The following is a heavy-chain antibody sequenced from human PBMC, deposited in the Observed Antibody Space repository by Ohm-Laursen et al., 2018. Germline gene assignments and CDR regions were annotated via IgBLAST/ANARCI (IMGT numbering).Heavy chain of an antibody. CDR2: ISWNSGSI. J-gene: IGHJ4*02. V-gene: IGHV3-9*01. CDR1: GFTFDDYA. D-gene: IGHD1-26*01. Sequence: SLRLSCAASGFTFDDYAMHWVRLAPGKGLEWVSGISWNSGSIGYADFVKGRFTISRDNAKNSLYLLMNSLRAEDTALYYCAKDKGGLIVGATFDYWGQGTLVTVSS. CDR3: AKDKGGLIVGATFDY.